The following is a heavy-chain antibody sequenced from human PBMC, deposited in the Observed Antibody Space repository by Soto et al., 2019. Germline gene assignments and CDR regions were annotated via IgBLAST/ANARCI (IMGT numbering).Heavy chain of an antibody. D-gene: IGHD3-10*01. V-gene: IGHV4-31*03. CDR2: IYYRGTTYT. Sequence: PSETLSLTCTVSGGSISSGDYYWSWLRQHPGKGLEWIGYIYYRGTTYTYSSPSLKSRSTMSLDTSKNQFSLKLSSVTAADTAVYYCARDARYFGSGGYYYYAMDVWGQGTTVTVSS. J-gene: IGHJ6*02. CDR3: ARDARYFGSGGYYYYAMDV. CDR1: GGSISSGDYY.